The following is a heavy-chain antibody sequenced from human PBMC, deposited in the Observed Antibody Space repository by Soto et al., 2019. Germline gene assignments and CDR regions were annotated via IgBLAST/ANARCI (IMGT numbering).Heavy chain of an antibody. V-gene: IGHV3-48*03. CDR2: ISSSGSTI. D-gene: IGHD6-13*01. Sequence: GGSLRLSCAASGFTFSSYEMNWVRQAPGKGLEWVSYISSSGSTIYYADSVKGRFTISRDNAKNSLYLQMHSLRAEDTAVYYCARDHPDSSSWYDYWGQGTLVTVSS. CDR3: ARDHPDSSSWYDY. CDR1: GFTFSSYE. J-gene: IGHJ4*02.